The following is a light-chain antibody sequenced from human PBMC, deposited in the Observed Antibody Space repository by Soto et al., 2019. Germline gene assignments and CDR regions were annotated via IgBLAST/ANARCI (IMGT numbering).Light chain of an antibody. J-gene: IGKJ2*01. CDR1: QSISVH. V-gene: IGKV1-39*01. Sequence: DIQMTQSPSSLSASVGDTVTITCRASQSISVHLNWYQQKPGKVPKLLIYAASNLQSGVPLRFSVSGSETYFALTISSLQPEDFATYYCQQSYITPYTFGQGTKLEIK. CDR3: QQSYITPYT. CDR2: AAS.